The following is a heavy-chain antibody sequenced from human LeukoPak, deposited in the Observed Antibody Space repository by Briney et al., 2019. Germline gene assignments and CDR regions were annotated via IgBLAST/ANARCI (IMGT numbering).Heavy chain of an antibody. V-gene: IGHV4-59*01. D-gene: IGHD6-13*01. CDR2: IYYSGST. J-gene: IGHJ2*01. Sequence: SETLSLTCTVSGGSISSYYWSWLRQSPGKGLEWIGYIYYSGSTNYNPSLKSRVTISGDTSKNQFSLKLSSVTAADTAVYYCARDKGLAAAGHWYFDLWGRGTLVTVSS. CDR3: ARDKGLAAAGHWYFDL. CDR1: GGSISSYY.